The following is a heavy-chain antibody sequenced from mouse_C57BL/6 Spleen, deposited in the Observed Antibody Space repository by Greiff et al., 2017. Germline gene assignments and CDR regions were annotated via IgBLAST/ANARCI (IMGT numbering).Heavy chain of an antibody. J-gene: IGHJ4*01. CDR2: ISYSGST. CDR1: GYSITSGYD. Sequence: EVKLVESGPGMVKPSQSLSLTCTVTGYSITSGYDWHWIRHFPGNKLEWMGYISYSGSTNYNPSLKSRISITHDTSKNHFFLKLNSVTTEDTATYYCARGERRGYAMDYWGQGTSVTVSS. CDR3: ARGERRGYAMDY. V-gene: IGHV3-1*01.